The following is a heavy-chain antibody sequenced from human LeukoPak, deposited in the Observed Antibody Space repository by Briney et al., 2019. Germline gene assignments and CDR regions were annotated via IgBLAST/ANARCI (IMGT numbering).Heavy chain of an antibody. CDR3: AKVASGGAKFDY. CDR2: INHSGST. J-gene: IGHJ4*02. V-gene: IGHV4-34*01. Sequence: SETLSLTCAAYGGXFSGYYCSWIRQPPGKGLKWIGEINHSGSTNYNPSLKRRLTASVDTSKNQFSLNGRSVTAADTAVYYCAKVASGGAKFDYWGQGTLVTVSS. CDR1: GGXFSGYY. D-gene: IGHD3-10*01.